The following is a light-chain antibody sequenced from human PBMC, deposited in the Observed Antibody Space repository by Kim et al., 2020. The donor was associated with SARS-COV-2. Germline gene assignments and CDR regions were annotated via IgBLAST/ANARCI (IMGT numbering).Light chain of an antibody. Sequence: EIVMTQSPATLSVSPGERNTLSCRASQDINKNLAWYQQKPGQPPRLLIYSASKRATGIPARFSGGGSGTEYTLIISSLQPEDFAVYYCQQFYYWYTFGQGTKLEI. CDR3: QQFYYWYT. J-gene: IGKJ2*01. V-gene: IGKV3-15*01. CDR1: QDINKN. CDR2: SAS.